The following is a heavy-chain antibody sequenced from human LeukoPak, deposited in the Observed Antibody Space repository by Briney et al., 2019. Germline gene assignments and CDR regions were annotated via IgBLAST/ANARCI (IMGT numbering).Heavy chain of an antibody. Sequence: GASVKVSCKASGGTFSSYAISWVRQAPGQGLEWMGRIIPILGIANYAQKFQGRVTITADKSTSTAYMELSSLRSEDTAVYYCARGDIAACPGDYYYGMDVWGQGTTVTVSS. D-gene: IGHD6-6*01. V-gene: IGHV1-69*04. CDR2: IIPILGIA. CDR1: GGTFSSYA. J-gene: IGHJ6*02. CDR3: ARGDIAACPGDYYYGMDV.